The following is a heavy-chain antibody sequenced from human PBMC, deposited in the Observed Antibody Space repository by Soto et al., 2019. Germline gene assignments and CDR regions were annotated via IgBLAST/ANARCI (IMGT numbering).Heavy chain of an antibody. Sequence: QVQLQQWGAGPLKPSETLSLTCAVYGGSFSGYYWSWIRQPPGKGLEWIGEINHSGSTNYNPSLKSRVTISVDTSKNQFSLKLSSVTAADTAVYYCARGQSRVSGVADFDYWGQGTLVTVSS. CDR3: ARGQSRVSGVADFDY. J-gene: IGHJ4*02. CDR1: GGSFSGYY. CDR2: INHSGST. D-gene: IGHD3-10*01. V-gene: IGHV4-34*01.